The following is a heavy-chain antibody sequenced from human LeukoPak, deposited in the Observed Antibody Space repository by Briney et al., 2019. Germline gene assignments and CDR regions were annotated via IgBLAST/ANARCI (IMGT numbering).Heavy chain of an antibody. CDR3: ARVYSSSSGKNAFDI. D-gene: IGHD6-6*01. Sequence: GGSLRLSCAASGFIFSNYWMSWVRQAPGKGLEWVANIKQDGAEKDYVASVRGRFTISRDNAKNSLYLQVNSLRAEDTAVYYCARVYSSSSGKNAFDIWGQGTMVTVSS. J-gene: IGHJ3*02. CDR1: GFIFSNYW. V-gene: IGHV3-7*03. CDR2: IKQDGAEK.